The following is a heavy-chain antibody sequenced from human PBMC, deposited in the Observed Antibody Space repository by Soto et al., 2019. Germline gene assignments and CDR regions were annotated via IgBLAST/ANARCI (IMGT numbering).Heavy chain of an antibody. CDR2: IKGQPEGETT. J-gene: IGHJ5*02. V-gene: IGHV3-15*07. CDR3: AADEDWNYGESFDP. CDR1: RFSVSKAW. Sequence: EVQLVESGGGLVRPGGSLRLSCVGSRFSVSKAWMNWVRQAPGKGLEWVGRIKGQPEGETTDYASPVKGRFTISREDSINAGYLKMNSLKIEDTAVYFWAADEDWNYGESFDPWGQGTLVTVSS. D-gene: IGHD1-7*01.